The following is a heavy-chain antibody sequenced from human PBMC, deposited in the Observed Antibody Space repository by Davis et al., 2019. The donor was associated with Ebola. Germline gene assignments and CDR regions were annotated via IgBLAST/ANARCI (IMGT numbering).Heavy chain of an antibody. CDR3: AREGDRTITIFGVVIPPARGYWFDP. CDR2: ISGSGGST. D-gene: IGHD3-3*01. Sequence: PGGSLRLSCAASGFTFSSYAMSWVRQAPGKGLEWVSAISGSGGSTYYADSVKGRFTISRDNAKNSLYLQMNSLRAEDTAVYYCAREGDRTITIFGVVIPPARGYWFDPWGQGTLVTVSS. CDR1: GFTFSSYA. J-gene: IGHJ5*02. V-gene: IGHV3-23*01.